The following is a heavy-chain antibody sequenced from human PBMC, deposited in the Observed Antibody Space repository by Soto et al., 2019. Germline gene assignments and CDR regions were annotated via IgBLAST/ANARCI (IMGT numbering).Heavy chain of an antibody. V-gene: IGHV4-31*03. CDR3: ARGTTYGSAKQYYFEY. D-gene: IGHD3-10*01. CDR2: IYYSGST. CDR1: GGSISSGGYY. Sequence: PSETLSLTCTVSGGSISSGGYYWSWIRQHPGKGLEWIGYIYYSGSTYYNPSLKSRVTISVDTSKNQFSLKLSSVTAADTAVYYCARGTTYGSAKQYYFEYWGQGTLVTVSS. J-gene: IGHJ4*02.